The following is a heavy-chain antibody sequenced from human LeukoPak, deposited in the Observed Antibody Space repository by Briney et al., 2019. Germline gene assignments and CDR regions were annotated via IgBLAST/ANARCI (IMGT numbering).Heavy chain of an antibody. CDR3: ATGHTYGYDY. D-gene: IGHD5-18*01. CDR2: VKGDGRTT. V-gene: IGHV3-74*01. J-gene: IGHJ4*02. Sequence: LPGGSLRLSCAASGLTFSDFWMHWVRQPPGKGLVWLALVKGDGRTTIYADSMNGRATTSRDNEKNSFYQQITSETADYSRVYYCATGHTYGYDYWGQGVLVTVSS. CDR1: GLTFSDFW.